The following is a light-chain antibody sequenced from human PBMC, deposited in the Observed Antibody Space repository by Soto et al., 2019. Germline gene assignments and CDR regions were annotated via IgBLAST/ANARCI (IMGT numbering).Light chain of an antibody. CDR3: CSYAGSHSVV. Sequence: QSALTQPSSVSGPPGQSVTISCTGSSSDVGGYKYVSWYQQHPGKAPQLMIYDVSKRPSGVPDRFSGSKSGNTASLTISGLQAEDEADYFCCSYAGSHSVVFGGGTKLTVL. J-gene: IGLJ2*01. CDR1: SSDVGGYKY. V-gene: IGLV2-11*01. CDR2: DVS.